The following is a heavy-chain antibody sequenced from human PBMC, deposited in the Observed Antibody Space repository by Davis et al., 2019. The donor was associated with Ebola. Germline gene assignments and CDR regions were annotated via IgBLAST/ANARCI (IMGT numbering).Heavy chain of an antibody. V-gene: IGHV3-30-3*01. Sequence: GESLKISCAASGFTFNIYAMHWVRQAPGKGLEWVAAISYDGARTYYPDSVKGRLTISRDNSRDTLYLLMNSLRPEDTAIYYCARGKSDFPLDWFDPWGQGTLVTVSS. CDR2: ISYDGART. D-gene: IGHD2-21*02. CDR3: ARGKSDFPLDWFDP. J-gene: IGHJ5*02. CDR1: GFTFNIYA.